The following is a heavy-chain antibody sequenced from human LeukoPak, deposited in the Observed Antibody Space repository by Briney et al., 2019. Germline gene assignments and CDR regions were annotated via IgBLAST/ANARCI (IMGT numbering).Heavy chain of an antibody. CDR3: ARVPYSSSWSYYMDV. CDR1: GFTFSSYS. J-gene: IGHJ6*03. D-gene: IGHD6-13*01. CDR2: ISSSSSYI. Sequence: GGSLRLSCAASGFTFSSYSMNWVRQAPGKGLEWVSSISSSSSYIYYADSVKGRFTNSRDNAKNSLYLQMNSLRAEDTAVYYCARVPYSSSWSYYMDVWGKGTTVTISS. V-gene: IGHV3-21*01.